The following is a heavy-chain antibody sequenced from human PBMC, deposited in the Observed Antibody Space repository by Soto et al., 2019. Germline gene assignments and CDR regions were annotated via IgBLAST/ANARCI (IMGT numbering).Heavy chain of an antibody. CDR1: GFTFSSYA. CDR3: AKALYSSSWYGGYMDV. Sequence: EVQLLESGGGLVQPGGSLRLSCAASGFTFSSYAMSWVRQAPGKGLEWVSVISDSGGSTYHADSEKGRFTISRDNSKNTLYLQMNSLRAEDTAVYYCAKALYSSSWYGGYMDVWGKGTTVTVSS. J-gene: IGHJ6*03. V-gene: IGHV3-23*01. CDR2: ISDSGGST. D-gene: IGHD6-13*01.